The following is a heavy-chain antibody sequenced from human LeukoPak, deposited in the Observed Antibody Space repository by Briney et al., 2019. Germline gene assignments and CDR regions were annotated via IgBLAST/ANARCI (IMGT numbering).Heavy chain of an antibody. CDR1: GFTFSTYG. J-gene: IGHJ4*02. Sequence: PGGSLRLSCAASGFTFSTYGMHWVRQAPGKGLEWVAVISYDGSNKYYADSVKGRFTISRDNSKNTLYLQMNSLRAEDTAVYYCAKEREGAYYFDYWGQGTLVTVSS. CDR2: ISYDGSNK. CDR3: AKEREGAYYFDY. D-gene: IGHD3-16*01. V-gene: IGHV3-30*18.